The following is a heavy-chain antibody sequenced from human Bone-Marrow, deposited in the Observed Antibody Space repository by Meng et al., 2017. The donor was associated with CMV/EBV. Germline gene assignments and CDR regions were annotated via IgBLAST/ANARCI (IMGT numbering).Heavy chain of an antibody. CDR1: RFTFSSYA. V-gene: IGHV3-30*04. D-gene: IGHD6-19*01. CDR2: ISYDGSNK. J-gene: IGHJ4*02. Sequence: GGSLELSCAASRFTFSSYAMHWVRQAPGKGLEWVAVISYDGSNKYYADSVKGRFTISRDNSKNTLYLQMNSLRAEDTAVYYCARDASYSSAYQAETPHWGQGTLVTVSS. CDR3: ARDASYSSAYQAETPH.